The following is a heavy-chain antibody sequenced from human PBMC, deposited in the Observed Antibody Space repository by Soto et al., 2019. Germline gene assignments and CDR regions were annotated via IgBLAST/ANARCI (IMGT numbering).Heavy chain of an antibody. D-gene: IGHD1-26*01. Sequence: PSETLSLTCTVSGGSISSGGYSWSWIRQPPGKGLEWIGYIYHSGSTYYNPSLKSRVTISVDRSKNQFSLKLSSVTAADTAVYYCARGGNSGSSPYYFDDWGQGTLVTVSS. CDR1: GGSISSGGYS. V-gene: IGHV4-30-2*01. CDR2: IYHSGST. CDR3: ARGGNSGSSPYYFDD. J-gene: IGHJ4*02.